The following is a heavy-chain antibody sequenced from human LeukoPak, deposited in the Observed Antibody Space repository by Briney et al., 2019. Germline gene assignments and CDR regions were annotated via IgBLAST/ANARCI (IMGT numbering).Heavy chain of an antibody. V-gene: IGHV3-48*03. J-gene: IGHJ4*02. Sequence: GGSLRLSCAASGFTFSSYEMNWVRQAPGKGLEWDSYISGSGSTIYYTDSVKGRFTISRDNAKNSLYLQMNSLRAEDTAVYYCVRDPGITGTSYWGQGTLVTVSS. D-gene: IGHD1-20*01. CDR3: VRDPGITGTSY. CDR2: ISGSGSTI. CDR1: GFTFSSYE.